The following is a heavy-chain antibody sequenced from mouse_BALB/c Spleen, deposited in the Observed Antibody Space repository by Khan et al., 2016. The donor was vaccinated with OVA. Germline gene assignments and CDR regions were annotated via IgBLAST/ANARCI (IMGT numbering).Heavy chain of an antibody. J-gene: IGHJ2*01. Sequence: EVQLKESGPGLVKPSQSLSLTCTVTGYSITSDYVWNWIRQLPGNKLEWMGYISYSGNTKYNPSLKSRISITPDTSKNQFFLQLNFVTIEDTATYYCARIQGGDFDYWGQGTTLTVSS. CDR3: ARIQGGDFDY. D-gene: IGHD3-2*02. CDR1: GYSITSDYV. CDR2: ISYSGNT. V-gene: IGHV3-2*02.